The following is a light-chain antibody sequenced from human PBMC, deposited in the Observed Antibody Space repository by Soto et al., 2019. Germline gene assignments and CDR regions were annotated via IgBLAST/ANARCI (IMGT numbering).Light chain of an antibody. J-gene: IGKJ1*01. CDR3: HQYGSSPTCT. CDR1: QSVSSSY. CDR2: GAS. Sequence: EIVLTQSPGTLSLSPGERATLSCRASQSVSSSYLAWYQQKPGQAPRLLIYGASSRATGIPDRFNGSGSGTDFILTISRLEPDDFPVYYCHQYGSSPTCTFGQGTKVDSK. V-gene: IGKV3-20*01.